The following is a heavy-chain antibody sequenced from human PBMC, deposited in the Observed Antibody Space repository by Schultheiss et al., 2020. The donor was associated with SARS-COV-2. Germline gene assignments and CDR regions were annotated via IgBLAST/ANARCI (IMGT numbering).Heavy chain of an antibody. CDR2: ISYSEYT. J-gene: IGHJ4*02. CDR3: ARAYLYDFLPYYFDY. Sequence: SETLSLTCTVSGGSISSYYWSWIRQPPGKRPEWIAYISYSEYTNYHPSLQSRVTLSIDTAKNEFSLRLASVTSADTAVYYCARAYLYDFLPYYFDYWGQGTLVTVSS. D-gene: IGHD3-3*01. V-gene: IGHV4-59*01. CDR1: GGSISSYY.